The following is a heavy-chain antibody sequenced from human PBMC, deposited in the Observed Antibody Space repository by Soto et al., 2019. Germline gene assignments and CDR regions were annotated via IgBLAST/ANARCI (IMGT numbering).Heavy chain of an antibody. CDR1: WFTLCRYA. CDR2: VGGSGGST. D-gene: IGHD2-21*01. V-gene: IGHV3-23*01. CDR3: AKDGHTNYFDY. J-gene: IGHJ4*02. Sequence: GSLRLSRAAPWFTLCRYALSWGRPAPGEGLGWVSAVGGSGGSTYYADSVKGRFTISKDNSKNTLYLQMNSLRAEDTAVYYCAKDGHTNYFDYWGQGTLVTVSS.